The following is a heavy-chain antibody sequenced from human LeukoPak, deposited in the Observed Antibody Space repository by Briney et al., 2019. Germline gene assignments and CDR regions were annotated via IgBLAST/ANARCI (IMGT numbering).Heavy chain of an antibody. D-gene: IGHD5-24*01. CDR3: ARDTLMATPDY. J-gene: IGHJ4*02. V-gene: IGHV3-21*01. CDR2: ISSSSSYI. CDR1: GFTSGDYA. Sequence: GGSLRLSCTASGFTSGDYAMSWFRQAPGKGLEWVSSISSSSSYIYYADSVKGRFTISKDNAKNSLYLQMNSLRAEDTAVYYCARDTLMATPDYWGQGTLVTVSS.